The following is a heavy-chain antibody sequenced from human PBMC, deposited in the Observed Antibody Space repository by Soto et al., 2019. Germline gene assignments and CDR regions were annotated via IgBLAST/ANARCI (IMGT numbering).Heavy chain of an antibody. J-gene: IGHJ4*02. D-gene: IGHD3-22*01. Sequence: ASVPVSCKASGGRYRIYASSWVRQNPGQGLEWIGWIVVGSGNTNYAQKFQERVTITRDMSTSTAYMELSSLRSEDTAVYYCAAAYYDSSGYSDYWGQGTLVTVSS. CDR1: GGRYRIYA. CDR2: IVVGSGNT. V-gene: IGHV1-58*02. CDR3: AAAYYDSSGYSDY.